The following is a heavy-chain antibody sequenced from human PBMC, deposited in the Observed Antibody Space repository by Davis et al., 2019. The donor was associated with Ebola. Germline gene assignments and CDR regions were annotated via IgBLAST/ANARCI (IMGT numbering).Heavy chain of an antibody. CDR1: GFTFSGSA. CDR2: IRSKANSYAT. V-gene: IGHV3-73*01. Sequence: GESLKISCAASGFTFSGSAMHWVRQASGKGLEWVGRIRSKANSYATAYAASVKGRFTIPRDDSKNTAYLQMNSLKTEDTAVDYCTGGNSPEYWGQGTLVTVSS. CDR3: TGGNSPEY. D-gene: IGHD4-23*01. J-gene: IGHJ4*02.